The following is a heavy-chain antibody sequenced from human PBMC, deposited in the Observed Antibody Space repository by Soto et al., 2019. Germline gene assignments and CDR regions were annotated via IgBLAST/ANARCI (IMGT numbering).Heavy chain of an antibody. D-gene: IGHD2-21*02. CDR3: TSSNIAYCGGDCYLDY. Sequence: GGSLRLSCTASGFTFGDYAMSWVRQAPGKGLERVGFIRSKAYGGTTEYAASVKGRFTISRDDSKSIAYLQMNSLKTEDTAVYYCTSSNIAYCGGDCYLDYWGQGTLVTVSS. J-gene: IGHJ4*02. CDR1: GFTFGDYA. CDR2: IRSKAYGGTT. V-gene: IGHV3-49*04.